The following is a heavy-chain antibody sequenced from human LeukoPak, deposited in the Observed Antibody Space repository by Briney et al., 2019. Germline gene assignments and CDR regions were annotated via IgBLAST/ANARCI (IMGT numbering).Heavy chain of an antibody. V-gene: IGHV1-8*01. Sequence: ASVKVSCKASGYTFTSYNINWVRQATGQGLEWMGWMNPNSGNTGYAQKFRGRVTMTRNTSISTAYMELSSLRSEDTAVYYCARGWSINDAFDIWGQGTMVTVSS. CDR1: GYTFTSYN. J-gene: IGHJ3*02. CDR3: ARGWSINDAFDI. D-gene: IGHD2-15*01. CDR2: MNPNSGNT.